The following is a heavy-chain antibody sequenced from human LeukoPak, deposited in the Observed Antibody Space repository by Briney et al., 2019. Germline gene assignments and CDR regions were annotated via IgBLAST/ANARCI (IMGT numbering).Heavy chain of an antibody. V-gene: IGHV3-7*01. D-gene: IGHD2-15*01. CDR2: IKQGGTEK. Sequence: PGGSLRLSCAASGFTFSSYEMNWVRQAPGKGLEWVAHIKQGGTEKYYVDSVKGRFTISRDNAKNSLFLQMNSLRAEDTAVYYCASVACSAVTCFGFLFFDYWGQGTLVTVSS. CDR3: ASVACSAVTCFGFLFFDY. J-gene: IGHJ4*02. CDR1: GFTFSSYE.